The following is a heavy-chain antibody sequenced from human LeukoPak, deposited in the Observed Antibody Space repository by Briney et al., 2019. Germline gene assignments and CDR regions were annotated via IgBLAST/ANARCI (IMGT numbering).Heavy chain of an antibody. CDR3: AREGRGYYGSGSDGPDAFDI. V-gene: IGHV4-30-2*01. CDR2: IYHSGST. J-gene: IGHJ3*02. CDR1: GGSISSGGYS. D-gene: IGHD3-10*01. Sequence: SETLSLTCAVSGGSISSGGYSWSWVRQPPGKGLEWIGYIYHSGSTYYNPSLKSRVTISVDRSKNQFSLKLSSVTAADTAVYYCAREGRGYYGSGSDGPDAFDIWGQGTMVTVSS.